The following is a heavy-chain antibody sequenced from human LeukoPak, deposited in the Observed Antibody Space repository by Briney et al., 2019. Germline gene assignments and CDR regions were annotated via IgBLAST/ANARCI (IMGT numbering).Heavy chain of an antibody. J-gene: IGHJ5*02. Sequence: GGSLRLSCAASGFTFSDYAMSWVRQAPGKGLEWVSAISGSGGSTYYADSVRGRFTISRDNSKNTLWLQMNSLRAEDTAVYYCAKDLVVAAVTSGFDPWGQGTLVTVSS. CDR3: AKDLVVAAVTSGFDP. CDR1: GFTFSDYA. V-gene: IGHV3-23*01. D-gene: IGHD2-2*01. CDR2: ISGSGGST.